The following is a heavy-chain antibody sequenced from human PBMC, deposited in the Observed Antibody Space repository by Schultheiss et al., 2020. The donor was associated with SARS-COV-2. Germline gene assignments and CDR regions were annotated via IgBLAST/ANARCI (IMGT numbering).Heavy chain of an antibody. V-gene: IGHV4-59*01. CDR1: GGSISSYY. J-gene: IGHJ4*02. CDR2: IYYSGST. Sequence: GSLRLSCTVSGGSISSYYWSWIRQPPGKGLEWIGYIYYSGSTNYNPSLKSRVTISVDTSKNQFSLKLSSVTAADTAVYYCARDEGLEGIAAAFDYWGQGTLVTVSS. D-gene: IGHD6-13*01. CDR3: ARDEGLEGIAAAFDY.